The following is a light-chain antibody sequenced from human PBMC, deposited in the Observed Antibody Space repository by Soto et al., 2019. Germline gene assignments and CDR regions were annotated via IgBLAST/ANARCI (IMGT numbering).Light chain of an antibody. J-gene: IGLJ2*01. Sequence: QSVLTQPPSASGSPGQSVTFSCTGTSSDVGAYNYVSWYQRHPGKAPKLIIYEVSERPSGVPDRFSGSKSGNTASLTVSGLQAEDEADYYCSSYAGSNHLLFGGGTKLTVL. CDR3: SSYAGSNHLL. CDR2: EVS. CDR1: SSDVGAYNY. V-gene: IGLV2-8*01.